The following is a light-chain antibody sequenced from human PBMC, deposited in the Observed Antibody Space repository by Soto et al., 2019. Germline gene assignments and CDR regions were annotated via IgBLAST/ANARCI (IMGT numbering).Light chain of an antibody. Sequence: EIVLTQSPATLSLPPGERATLSCRASQSVSSCLAWYQQKPGLAPRLLIYDASKRATGIPARFSGSGSGTDFTLTISSLEPEDFALYYCQQRSNWLITFGQGTRLEIK. J-gene: IGKJ5*01. CDR3: QQRSNWLIT. V-gene: IGKV3-11*01. CDR2: DAS. CDR1: QSVSSC.